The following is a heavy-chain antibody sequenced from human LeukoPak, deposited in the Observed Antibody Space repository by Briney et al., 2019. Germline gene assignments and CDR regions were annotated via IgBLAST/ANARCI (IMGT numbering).Heavy chain of an antibody. J-gene: IGHJ4*02. CDR3: ARDLWGRQGF. CDR1: GFTFSTYA. V-gene: IGHV3-23*01. Sequence: PGGSLRLSCAASGFTFSTYAMSWVRQAPGKGLERVSTISGNGVSTYYANSVKGRFTISRDNAKNSMNLQMNILRVEDTAVYYCARDLWGRQGFWGQGMLVTVSS. CDR2: ISGNGVST. D-gene: IGHD1-26*01.